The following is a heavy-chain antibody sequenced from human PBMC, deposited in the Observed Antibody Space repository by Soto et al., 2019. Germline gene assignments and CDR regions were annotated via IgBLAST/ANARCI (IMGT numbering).Heavy chain of an antibody. CDR1: GFTFNSYG. V-gene: IGHV3-23*01. Sequence: GESLKISCAASGFTFNSYGMSWVRQAPGKGLEWVSGISDSGGSTYYADSVKGRFTISRDNSKNTLFLQMNSLRAEDMAVYYCAKGHSYGYSDYYYYIDVWGKGTTVTVSS. CDR3: AKGHSYGYSDYYYYIDV. J-gene: IGHJ6*03. CDR2: ISDSGGST. D-gene: IGHD5-18*01.